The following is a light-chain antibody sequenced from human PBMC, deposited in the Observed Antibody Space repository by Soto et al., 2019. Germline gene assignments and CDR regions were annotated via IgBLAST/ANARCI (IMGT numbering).Light chain of an antibody. V-gene: IGKV3-20*01. Sequence: PGERATLSCRASQTVRSSSLAWYQQKPGQAPRLLIFGASTRATGVPDRFSGSGSGTDFTLTISRLEPEDFAVYYCQQYGGSPVTFGQGTRLE. CDR2: GAS. CDR1: QTVRSSS. J-gene: IGKJ5*01. CDR3: QQYGGSPVT.